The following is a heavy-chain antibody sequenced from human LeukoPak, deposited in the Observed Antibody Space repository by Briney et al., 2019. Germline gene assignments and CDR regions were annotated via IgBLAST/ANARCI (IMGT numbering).Heavy chain of an antibody. CDR2: IYISGNT. V-gene: IGHV4-4*07. Sequence: SETLSLTCTVSGVSISTYYWSWIRQPAGKGPEWIGHIYISGNTNYNPSLKSRVTMSVDTSKNQFSLKLSSVTAADTAVYYCARESAAAVGWFDPWGQGTLVTVSS. CDR3: ARESAAAVGWFDP. D-gene: IGHD6-13*01. J-gene: IGHJ5*02. CDR1: GVSISTYY.